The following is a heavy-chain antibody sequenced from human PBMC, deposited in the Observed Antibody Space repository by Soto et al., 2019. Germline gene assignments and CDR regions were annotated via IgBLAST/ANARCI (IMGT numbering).Heavy chain of an antibody. V-gene: IGHV3-74*01. CDR1: GFTFSSYW. Sequence: EVQLVESGGGLVQPGGSLRLSCAASGFTFSSYWMHWVRQAPGKGLVWVSRINSDGRSTNYADSVKGRFTISRDNAKNTVYLEMNSLRVEDTAVYYCARGGGGYYYMDVWGKGTTVTVSS. D-gene: IGHD3-16*01. J-gene: IGHJ6*03. CDR2: INSDGRST. CDR3: ARGGGGYYYMDV.